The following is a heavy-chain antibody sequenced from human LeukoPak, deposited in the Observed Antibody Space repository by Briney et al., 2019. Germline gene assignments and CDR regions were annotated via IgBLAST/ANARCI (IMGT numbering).Heavy chain of an antibody. J-gene: IGHJ1*01. CDR3: TRGQH. CDR2: INYDGSEK. CDR1: GFIFGTTS. Sequence: AGGSPRLSCAGSGFIFGTTSMSWVRQTPGKGLKWVASINYDGSEKYYVGSVEGRFTISRDSAKKSLFLQMNSLRAEDTAIYYCTRGQHWGQGTLVTVSS. V-gene: IGHV3-7*01.